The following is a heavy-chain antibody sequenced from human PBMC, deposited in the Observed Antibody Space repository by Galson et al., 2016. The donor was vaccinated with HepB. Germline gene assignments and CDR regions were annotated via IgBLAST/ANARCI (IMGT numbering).Heavy chain of an antibody. Sequence: SLRLSCAASGFTFSSYDMHWVRQATGKGLEWVSGIDTAGGTSYLGSVKGRFTISRDKATNTLYLQMNSLRAEDTALYYCARDRGYRALDLWGQGTTVTVSS. V-gene: IGHV3-13*01. D-gene: IGHD3-10*01. CDR1: GFTFSSYD. J-gene: IGHJ3*01. CDR3: ARDRGYRALDL. CDR2: IDTAGGT.